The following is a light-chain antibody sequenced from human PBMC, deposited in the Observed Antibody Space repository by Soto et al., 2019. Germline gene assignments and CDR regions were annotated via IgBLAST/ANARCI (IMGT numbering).Light chain of an antibody. Sequence: DIQMTQSPSTLSASVGDRVTITCWVSQSISSWLAWYQQKPGKAPKLLIYKASSLESGVPSRFSGSGSGTEFTLTISSLQPDDFATYYCQQYNSYSQTFGQGTKVDIK. CDR1: QSISSW. CDR2: KAS. J-gene: IGKJ1*01. CDR3: QQYNSYSQT. V-gene: IGKV1-5*03.